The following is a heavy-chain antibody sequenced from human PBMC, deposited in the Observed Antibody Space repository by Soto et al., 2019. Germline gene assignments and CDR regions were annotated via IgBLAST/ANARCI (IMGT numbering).Heavy chain of an antibody. CDR1: GFSFRSYA. CDR3: ARARLGTPALEY. Sequence: QVQLVESGGGVVQPGRSLRLSCAASGFSFRSYAMHWVRQAPGKGLEWVAVMSYDGSDKDYADSVKGRFTISRDNSKNTLYLQMSSLRAEDTAVYYCARARLGTPALEYWGQGTLVTVSS. CDR2: MSYDGSDK. J-gene: IGHJ4*02. D-gene: IGHD1-1*01. V-gene: IGHV3-30-3*01.